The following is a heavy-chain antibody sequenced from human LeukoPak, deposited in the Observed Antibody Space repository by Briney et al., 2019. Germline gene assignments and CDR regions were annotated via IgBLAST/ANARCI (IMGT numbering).Heavy chain of an antibody. V-gene: IGHV1-8*03. CDR2: MNPNSGNT. D-gene: IGHD3-16*01. J-gene: IGHJ3*02. Sequence: ASVKVSCKASGGTFSSYAISWVRQAPGQGLEWMGWMNPNSGNTGYAQKFQGRVTITRNTSISTAYMELSSLRSEDTAVYYCAREVWDFDAFDIWGQGTMVTVSS. CDR3: AREVWDFDAFDI. CDR1: GGTFSSYA.